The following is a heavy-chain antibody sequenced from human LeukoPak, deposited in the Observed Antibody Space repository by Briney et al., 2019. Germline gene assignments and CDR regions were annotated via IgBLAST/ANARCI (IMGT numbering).Heavy chain of an antibody. CDR1: GFTFSSYE. J-gene: IGHJ4*02. D-gene: IGHD3-3*02. V-gene: IGHV3-48*03. CDR3: AVISGVGVDY. Sequence: GGSLRLSCAASGFTFSSYEMNWVRQAPGKGLEWVSYISSSGSTIYYADSVKGRFTISRDNAKNSLYLQMNSLRAEDTALYYCAVISGVGVDYWGQGTLVTVSS. CDR2: ISSSGSTI.